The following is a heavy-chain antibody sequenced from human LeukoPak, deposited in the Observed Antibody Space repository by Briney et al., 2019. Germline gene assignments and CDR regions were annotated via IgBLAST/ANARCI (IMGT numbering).Heavy chain of an antibody. D-gene: IGHD3-10*01. J-gene: IGHJ5*02. V-gene: IGHV4-38-2*02. Sequence: SETLSLTCTVSGYSISSGYYWGWIRRPPGKGLEWIGSIYHSGSTYYNPSLKSRVTISVDTSKNQFSLKLSSVTAADTAVYYCARGKFGESSWFDPWGQGTLVTVSS. CDR3: ARGKFGESSWFDP. CDR2: IYHSGST. CDR1: GYSISSGYY.